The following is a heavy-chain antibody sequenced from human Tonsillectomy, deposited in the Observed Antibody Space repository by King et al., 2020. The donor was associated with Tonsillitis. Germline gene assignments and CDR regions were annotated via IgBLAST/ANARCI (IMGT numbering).Heavy chain of an antibody. CDR3: ARRSGYYYDSSGYSSNYYYMDV. Sequence: LQLQESGPGLVKASETLSLTCTVSGGSISSSSYYWGWIRQPPGKGLEWIGSIYYSGSTYYNPSLKSRVTISVDTSKNQFSLKLSSVTAADTAVYYCARRSGYYYDSSGYSSNYYYMDVWGKGTTVTVSS. J-gene: IGHJ6*03. CDR1: GGSISSSSYY. D-gene: IGHD3-22*01. CDR2: IYYSGST. V-gene: IGHV4-39*01.